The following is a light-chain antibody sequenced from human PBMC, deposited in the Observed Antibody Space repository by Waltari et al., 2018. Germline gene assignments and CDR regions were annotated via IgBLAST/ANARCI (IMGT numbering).Light chain of an antibody. CDR1: SSDVGGYNY. Sequence: QSALTQPASVSGSPGQSITIACTETSSDVGGYNYVSCYQQHQGKAPKLMIYEVSNPPEGVSNRFSGSQSGDTASLTISRLQAEDAADYYCSSYTSRSTLVVFGGGTMLTVL. CDR2: EVS. V-gene: IGLV2-14*01. J-gene: IGLJ2*01. CDR3: SSYTSRSTLVV.